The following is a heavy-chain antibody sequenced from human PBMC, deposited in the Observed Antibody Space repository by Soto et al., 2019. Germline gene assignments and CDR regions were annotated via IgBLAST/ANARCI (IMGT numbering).Heavy chain of an antibody. CDR1: GYTFTSYA. D-gene: IGHD2-15*01. CDR3: ARDLCSGGSCYFNWFDP. Sequence: ASVKVSCKASGYTFTSYAMHWVRQSPGQSLEWMGWINAGNGNTKYSQKFQGRVTITRDTSASTAYMGLSSLRSEDTAVYYCARDLCSGGSCYFNWFDPWAREPWSPSPQ. V-gene: IGHV1-3*01. J-gene: IGHJ5*02. CDR2: INAGNGNT.